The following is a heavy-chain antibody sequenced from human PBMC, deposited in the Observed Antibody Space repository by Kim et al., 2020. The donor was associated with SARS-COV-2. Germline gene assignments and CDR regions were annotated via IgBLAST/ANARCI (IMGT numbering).Heavy chain of an antibody. CDR1: GGTFSSYA. Sequence: SVKVSCKASGGTFSSYAISWVRQAPGQGLEWMGRIIPILGIANYAQKFQGRVTITADKSTSTAYMELSSLRSEDTAVYYCARDPHNYYYDSSGSVVRFDPWGQGTLVTVSS. V-gene: IGHV1-69*04. D-gene: IGHD3-22*01. CDR2: IIPILGIA. J-gene: IGHJ5*02. CDR3: ARDPHNYYYDSSGSVVRFDP.